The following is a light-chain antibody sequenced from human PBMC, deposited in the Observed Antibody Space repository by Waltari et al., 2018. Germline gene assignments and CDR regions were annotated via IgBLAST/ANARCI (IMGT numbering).Light chain of an antibody. V-gene: IGLV2-23*02. CDR3: CSYASGTPPYV. CDR1: SSDVGNYNL. Sequence: QSALTQPASVSGSPGQSITISCTGTSSDVGNYNLVSWYQQHPGKAPKLMIYEVSNLPSGVSNRFSGSKSGNTASLTISGLQAEDDADYHCCSYASGTPPYVFGTGTKVTVL. CDR2: EVS. J-gene: IGLJ1*01.